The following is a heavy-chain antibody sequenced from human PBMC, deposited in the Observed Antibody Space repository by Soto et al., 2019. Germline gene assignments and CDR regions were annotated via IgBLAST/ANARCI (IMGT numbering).Heavy chain of an antibody. CDR2: IIPIFGTA. J-gene: IGHJ6*02. CDR3: ARAHGDGYNTYYDSYYGMDV. Sequence: QVQLVQSGAEVKKPGSSVKVSCKASGGTFSSYAISWVRQAPGQGLEWMGGIIPIFGTANYAQKFQGRVRITADESTSTAYMELSSLRSEDTAVYYCARAHGDGYNTYYDSYYGMDVWGQGTTVTVSS. D-gene: IGHD1-26*01. CDR1: GGTFSSYA. V-gene: IGHV1-69*19.